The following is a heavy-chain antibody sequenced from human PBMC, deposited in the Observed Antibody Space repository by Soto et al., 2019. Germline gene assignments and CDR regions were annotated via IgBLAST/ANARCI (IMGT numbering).Heavy chain of an antibody. CDR1: GYSFTSYW. Sequence: PGESLKISCKGSGYSFTSYWIGWVRQMPGKGLEWMGIIYPGDSDTRYSPSFQGQVTISADKSISTAYLQWSSLKASDTAMYYCVRHVEDIVVVPAAIRGWYYGMDVWGQGTTVTVSS. CDR2: IYPGDSDT. CDR3: VRHVEDIVVVPAAIRGWYYGMDV. V-gene: IGHV5-51*01. D-gene: IGHD2-2*01. J-gene: IGHJ6*02.